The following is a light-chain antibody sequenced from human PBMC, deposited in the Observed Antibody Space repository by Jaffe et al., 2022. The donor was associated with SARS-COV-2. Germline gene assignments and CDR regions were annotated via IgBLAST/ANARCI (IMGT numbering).Light chain of an antibody. J-gene: IGKJ1*01. Sequence: EIVLTQSPGTLSLSPGERATLSCRASQSVYSNSLAWYQQKPGQAPRLLIFGASSRSTGIPDRFSGSGSGTDFTLTISRLEPEDFAVYYCQQYGNSPTFGQGTKVDIK. CDR3: QQYGNSPT. CDR1: QSVYSNS. V-gene: IGKV3-20*01. CDR2: GAS.